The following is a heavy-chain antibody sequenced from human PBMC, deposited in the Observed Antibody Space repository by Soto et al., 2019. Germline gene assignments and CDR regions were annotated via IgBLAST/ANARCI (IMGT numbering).Heavy chain of an antibody. Sequence: EMQLVASGGGLVQPGGSLRLSCAASGFTFSKHWMAWVRQAPGKGLEWVAKLNEDGSEKYHVGSLKGRVTISRDNARNSLYLQMDSLRVEDTAVYHCVRDVAWSFDYWGQGTLVTVSS. CDR1: GFTFSKHW. D-gene: IGHD3-3*01. CDR2: LNEDGSEK. J-gene: IGHJ4*02. CDR3: VRDVAWSFDY. V-gene: IGHV3-7*01.